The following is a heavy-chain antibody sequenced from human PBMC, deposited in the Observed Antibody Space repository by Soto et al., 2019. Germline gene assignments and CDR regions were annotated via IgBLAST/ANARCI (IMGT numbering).Heavy chain of an antibody. CDR2: ISAYDGNT. CDR1: GYTFTSYG. V-gene: IGHV1-18*01. D-gene: IGHD5-12*01. J-gene: IGHJ4*02. CDR3: ARDNASHSGYDYYDY. Sequence: ASVKVSCKASGYTFTSYGISWVRQAPGQGLEWMGWISAYDGNTNYAQKFQGRVTITADKSTSTAYMELSSLRSEDTAVYYCARDNASHSGYDYYDYWGQGTLVTVSS.